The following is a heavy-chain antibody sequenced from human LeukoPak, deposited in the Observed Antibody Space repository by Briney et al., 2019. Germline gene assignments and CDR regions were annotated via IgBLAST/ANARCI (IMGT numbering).Heavy chain of an antibody. CDR1: GFTFSTYS. Sequence: GGSLRLSCAASGFTFSTYSMNWVRQAPGKGLEWVSYINSSGLVIYYADSVRGRFTISRDNAKNSLFLQMNSLRAEDTAVYYCARDLHIDGVNWPYFNYWGQGTLVTVSS. V-gene: IGHV3-48*04. D-gene: IGHD5-24*01. CDR3: ARDLHIDGVNWPYFNY. CDR2: INSSGLVI. J-gene: IGHJ4*02.